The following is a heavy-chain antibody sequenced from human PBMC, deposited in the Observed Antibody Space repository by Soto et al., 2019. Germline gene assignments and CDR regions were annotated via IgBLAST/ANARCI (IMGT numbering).Heavy chain of an antibody. J-gene: IGHJ2*01. CDR1: GFIFSNFV. Sequence: EVQLLESGGGLVQPGGSLRLSCAASGFIFSNFVMGWVRRAPGKGLEWVSAIGGTSGSTYYADSVKGRFTISRDNFKDTLSLQMNSLGAEDTALYYWAKRRGDAYFDLWRRGTLVTVSS. CDR3: AKRRGDAYFDL. CDR2: IGGTSGST. V-gene: IGHV3-23*01. D-gene: IGHD7-27*01.